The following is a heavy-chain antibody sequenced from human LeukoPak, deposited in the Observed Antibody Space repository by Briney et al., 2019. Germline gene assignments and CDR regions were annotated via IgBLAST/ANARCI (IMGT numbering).Heavy chain of an antibody. CDR3: ARGATVTTPTGSYYYYYRDV. J-gene: IGHJ6*03. CDR2: INPNSGGT. CDR1: GYTFTGYY. Sequence: GASVKVSCKASGYTFTGYYMHWVRQAPGQGLEWMGWINPNSGGTNYAQKFQGRVTMTRDTSISTAYMELSRLRSDDTAVYYCARGATVTTPTGSYYYYYRDVWGKGTTVTVSS. D-gene: IGHD4-17*01. V-gene: IGHV1-2*02.